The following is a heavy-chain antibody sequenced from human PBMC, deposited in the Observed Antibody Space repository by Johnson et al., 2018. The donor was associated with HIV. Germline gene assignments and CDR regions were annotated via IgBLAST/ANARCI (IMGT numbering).Heavy chain of an antibody. D-gene: IGHD3-10*01. CDR2: IYRGGSP. CDR3: ARDVASVYGSGDHAFDI. V-gene: IGHV3-66*01. CDR1: GFTFSDYY. J-gene: IGHJ3*02. Sequence: VQLVESGGGLVKPGGSLRLSCAASGFTFSDYYMSWVRQAPGKGLEWVSVIYRGGSPYYADSVKGRFTLSRDTAKNSLYLQMNSLRAEDTALYYCARDVASVYGSGDHAFDIWGQGTMVTVSS.